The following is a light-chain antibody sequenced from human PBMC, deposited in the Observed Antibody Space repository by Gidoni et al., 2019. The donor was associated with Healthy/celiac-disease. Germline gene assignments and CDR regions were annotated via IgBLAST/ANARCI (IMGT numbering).Light chain of an antibody. CDR1: QSTSSY. J-gene: IGKJ4*01. V-gene: IGKV1-39*01. CDR3: QQSYSTPLT. Sequence: DIQMTQSPSSLSASVGDRVTSTCRASQSTSSYLNWYQQKPGKAPKLLIYAASSLQSGVPSRFSGSGSGTDFTLTISSLQPEDFATYYCQQSYSTPLTFXGXTKVEIK. CDR2: AAS.